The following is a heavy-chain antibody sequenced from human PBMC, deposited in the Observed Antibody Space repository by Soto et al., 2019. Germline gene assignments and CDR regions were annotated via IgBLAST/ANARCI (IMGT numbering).Heavy chain of an antibody. D-gene: IGHD4-17*01. CDR3: ARDPYGDYILGWFDP. Sequence: QVQLVESGGGVVQPGRSLRLSCAASGFTFSSYAMHWVRQAPGKGLEWVAVISYDGSNKYYADSVKGRFTISRDNYKNTLYLQMNSLRAEDTAVYYCARDPYGDYILGWFDPWGQGTLVTVSS. CDR2: ISYDGSNK. V-gene: IGHV3-30-3*01. CDR1: GFTFSSYA. J-gene: IGHJ5*02.